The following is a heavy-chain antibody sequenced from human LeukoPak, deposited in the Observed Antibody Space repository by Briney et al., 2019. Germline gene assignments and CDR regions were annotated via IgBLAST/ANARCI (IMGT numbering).Heavy chain of an antibody. D-gene: IGHD1-26*01. V-gene: IGHV3-30*02. J-gene: IGHJ4*02. CDR3: AKDRQTSVIVGATFVY. CDR1: GFTFSSYW. Sequence: GGSLRLSCAASGFTFSSYWMSWVRQAPGKGLEWVAFIRYDGSNKYYADSVKSRFTISRDNSKNTLYLQMNSLRAEDTAVYYCAKDRQTSVIVGATFVYWGQGTLVTVSS. CDR2: IRYDGSNK.